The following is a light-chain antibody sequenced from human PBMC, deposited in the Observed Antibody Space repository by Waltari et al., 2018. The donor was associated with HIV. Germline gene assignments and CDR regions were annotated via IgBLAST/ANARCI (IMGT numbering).Light chain of an antibody. CDR1: QSVLYSSNNKNY. J-gene: IGKJ4*01. CDR3: QQYYSTPELT. CDR2: WAS. Sequence: DIVMTQSPDSLAVSLGERATINCKSSQSVLYSSNNKNYLAWYQQKPGQPPKLLIYWASTRESGVPDRFSGSGSGTDFTLTISSLQAEDVAVYYCQQYYSTPELTFGGGTKVEIK. V-gene: IGKV4-1*01.